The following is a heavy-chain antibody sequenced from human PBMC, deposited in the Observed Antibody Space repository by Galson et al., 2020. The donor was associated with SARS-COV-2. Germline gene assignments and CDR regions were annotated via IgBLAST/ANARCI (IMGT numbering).Heavy chain of an antibody. CDR1: GGSISSSSYY. CDR3: ARESLARTKTNAFDI. V-gene: IGHV4-39*07. J-gene: IGHJ3*02. Sequence: SETLSLTCTVSGGSISSSSYYWGWIRQPPGKGLEWIGSIYYSGSTYYNPSLKSRVTISVDTSKNQFSLKLSSVTAADTAVYYCARESLARTKTNAFDIWGQGTMVTVSS. D-gene: IGHD1-1*01. CDR2: IYYSGST.